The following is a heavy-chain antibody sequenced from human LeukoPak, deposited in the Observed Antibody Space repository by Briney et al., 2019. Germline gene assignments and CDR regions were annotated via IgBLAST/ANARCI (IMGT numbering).Heavy chain of an antibody. J-gene: IGHJ4*02. CDR3: ADGGGSGSRY. Sequence: SQTLSLTCAVSGGSISSGGYSWSWIRQPPGKGLEWIGYIYHSGSTYYNPSLKSRVTISVDTSKNQFSLKLSSVTAADTAVYYCADGGGSGSRYRGQGTLVTVSS. CDR1: GGSISSGGYS. V-gene: IGHV4-30-2*01. CDR2: IYHSGST. D-gene: IGHD3-10*01.